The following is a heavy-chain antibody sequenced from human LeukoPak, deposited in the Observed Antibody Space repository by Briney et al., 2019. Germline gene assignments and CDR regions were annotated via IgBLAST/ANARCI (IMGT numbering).Heavy chain of an antibody. Sequence: GGSLRLSCAASGFTFSSYSMNWVRQAPGRGLEWVSYVTDDNRTIYYADSVEGRFTISRDNAKNSLFLQMNSLRAEDSAVYYCVARGGWARFDYWGQGTLVTVSS. V-gene: IGHV3-48*04. CDR1: GFTFSSYS. CDR2: VTDDNRTI. J-gene: IGHJ4*02. D-gene: IGHD6-19*01. CDR3: VARGGWARFDY.